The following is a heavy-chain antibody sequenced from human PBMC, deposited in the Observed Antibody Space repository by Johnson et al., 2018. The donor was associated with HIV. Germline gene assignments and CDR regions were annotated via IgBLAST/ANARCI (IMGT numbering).Heavy chain of an antibody. CDR1: GFSFSAYA. CDR3: ARELKLGYNAFDF. D-gene: IGHD7-27*01. CDR2: LSAGGGTP. Sequence: VQLVESGGGLVQPGGSLRLSCAASGFSFSAYAMTWVRLAPGKWLEWVATLSAGGGTPHYADSVKGRFTISRDNSKNSLYLQMNRLRAEDTAVYYCARELKLGYNAFDFWGQGTMVTVSS. V-gene: IGHV3-23*04. J-gene: IGHJ3*01.